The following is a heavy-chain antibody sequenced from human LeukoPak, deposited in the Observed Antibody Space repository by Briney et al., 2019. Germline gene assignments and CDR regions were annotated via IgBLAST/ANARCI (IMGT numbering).Heavy chain of an antibody. CDR2: MAHDGSNI. Sequence: GSLRLSCAASGFTFSSYAMHWVRQGPGKGLEWVAVMAHDGSNIYYAGSVLGRFTISRDNSKDTLHLQMNSLRLEDTAVYYCARASDRMYDEFWEGYFSSFDFWGQGALVTVSS. V-gene: IGHV3-30-3*01. CDR1: GFTFSSYA. CDR3: ARASDRMYDEFWEGYFSSFDF. J-gene: IGHJ4*02. D-gene: IGHD3-3*01.